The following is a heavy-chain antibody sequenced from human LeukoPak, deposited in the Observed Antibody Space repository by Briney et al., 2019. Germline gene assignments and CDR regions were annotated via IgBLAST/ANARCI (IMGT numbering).Heavy chain of an antibody. J-gene: IGHJ4*02. CDR1: GFTFSTYW. V-gene: IGHV3-7*01. Sequence: GGSLRLSCAASGFTFSTYWMTWVRQAPGKGLGWVANIKQDGSEKYYVDSVRGRFTISRDNAKNSLYLQMNSLRAEDTAVYYCAKDPSAAAGTENDYWGQGTLVTVSS. CDR2: IKQDGSEK. D-gene: IGHD6-13*01. CDR3: AKDPSAAAGTENDY.